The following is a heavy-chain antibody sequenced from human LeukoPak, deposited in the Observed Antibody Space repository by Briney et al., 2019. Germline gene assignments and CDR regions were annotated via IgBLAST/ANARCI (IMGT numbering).Heavy chain of an antibody. V-gene: IGHV4-61*02. D-gene: IGHD2-2*02. Sequence: SQTLSLTRTVSGGSISSGSYYWSWIRQPAGKGLEWIGRIYTSGSTNYNPSLKSRVTISVDTSKNQFSLKLSSVTAADTAVYYCARDARYCNSTSCYTSFDYWGQGTLVTVSS. J-gene: IGHJ4*02. CDR1: GGSISSGSYY. CDR3: ARDARYCNSTSCYTSFDY. CDR2: IYTSGST.